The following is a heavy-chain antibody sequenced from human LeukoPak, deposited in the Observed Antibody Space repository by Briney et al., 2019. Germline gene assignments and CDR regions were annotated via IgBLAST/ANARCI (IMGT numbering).Heavy chain of an antibody. Sequence: GGSLRLSCAASGFTFSRYSMNWVRQAPGKGLEWVSYISSRSSTIHYADSVKGRFTISRDNAKNSLYLQMNSLRAEDTAVYYCARAASFSSGYPNDAFDIWGQGTMVTVSS. J-gene: IGHJ3*02. D-gene: IGHD3-22*01. V-gene: IGHV3-48*04. CDR1: GFTFSRYS. CDR2: ISSRSSTI. CDR3: ARAASFSSGYPNDAFDI.